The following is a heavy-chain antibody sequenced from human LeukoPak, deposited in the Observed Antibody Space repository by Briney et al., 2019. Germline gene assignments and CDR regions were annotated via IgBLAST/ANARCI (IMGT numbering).Heavy chain of an antibody. J-gene: IGHJ6*03. V-gene: IGHV3-23*01. CDR1: GFTFSSYA. CDR3: ANSPTAMVYNYYYYMDV. Sequence: GGSLRLSCAASGFTFSSYAMSWVRQAPGKGLEWVSAISGSGGSTYYADSVKGRFTISRDNSKNTLYLQMNSLRAEDTAVYYCANSPTAMVYNYYYYMDVWGKGTTVTVSS. D-gene: IGHD5-18*01. CDR2: ISGSGGST.